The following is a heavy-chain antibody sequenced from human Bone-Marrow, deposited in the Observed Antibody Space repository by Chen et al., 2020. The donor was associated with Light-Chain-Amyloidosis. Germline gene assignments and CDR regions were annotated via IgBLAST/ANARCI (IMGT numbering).Heavy chain of an antibody. J-gene: IGHJ4*02. CDR1: GGSFSAYY. Sequence: QLQLQELGPGLVKPSETLSLTCAVYGGSFSAYYWSWVRQPPGKGLEWIGEVTHTGSTSYNPSVESRVTMSLDISKNQFSLKLTSVTAADTAVYYCARNGHYSIDSWGQGTLVTVSS. D-gene: IGHD2-15*01. CDR3: ARNGHYSIDS. CDR2: VTHTGST. V-gene: IGHV4-34*10.